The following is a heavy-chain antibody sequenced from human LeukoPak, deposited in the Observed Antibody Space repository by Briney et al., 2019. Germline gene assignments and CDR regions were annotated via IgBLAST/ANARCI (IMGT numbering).Heavy chain of an antibody. J-gene: IGHJ5*02. Sequence: GASLRLSCAASGFTFSSYAMCWVRQAPGKGLQWVSSITRSGDNTYYADSVKGRFTISRDNTKNTLHLRVNSLRAEDTAVYYCVRGSSANYDTWGQGTLVTVSS. CDR1: GFTFSSYA. V-gene: IGHV3-23*01. D-gene: IGHD4/OR15-4a*01. CDR3: VRGSSANYDT. CDR2: ITRSGDNT.